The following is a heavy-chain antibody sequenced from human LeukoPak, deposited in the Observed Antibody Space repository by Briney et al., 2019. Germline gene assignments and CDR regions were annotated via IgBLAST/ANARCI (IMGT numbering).Heavy chain of an antibody. CDR3: VKESYYSSSWYYYYYGMDV. D-gene: IGHD6-13*01. J-gene: IGHJ6*02. V-gene: IGHV3-30*18. CDR1: GFTFSSYG. Sequence: GGSLRLSCAASGFTFSSYGMHWVRQAPGKGLEWVAVISYDGSNKYYADSVKGRFTISRDNSKNTLYLQMNSLRAEDTAVYYCVKESYYSSSWYYYYYGMDVWGQGTTVTVSS. CDR2: ISYDGSNK.